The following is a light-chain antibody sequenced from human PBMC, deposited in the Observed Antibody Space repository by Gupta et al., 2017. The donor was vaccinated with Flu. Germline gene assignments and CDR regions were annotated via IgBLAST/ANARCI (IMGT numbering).Light chain of an antibody. J-gene: IGLJ3*02. Sequence: SYLLTQPPPVSVAPGQTASITCGGNNIGRKSVHWYQQKPGQAPVLVVYDDSDRPSGIPERFSGSNSVNTATLTISRVEAGDEADYYCQVWDSYSDHWVFGGGTKVTVL. CDR3: QVWDSYSDHWV. V-gene: IGLV3-21*02. CDR1: NIGRKS. CDR2: DDS.